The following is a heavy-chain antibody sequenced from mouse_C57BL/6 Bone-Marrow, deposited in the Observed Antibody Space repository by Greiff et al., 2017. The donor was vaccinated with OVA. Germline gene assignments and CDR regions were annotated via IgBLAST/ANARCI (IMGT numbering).Heavy chain of an antibody. CDR1: GFTFSSYG. D-gene: IGHD2-1*01. J-gene: IGHJ4*01. V-gene: IGHV5-6*02. CDR2: ISSGGSYT. Sequence: VKLVESGGDLVKPGGSLKLSCAASGFTFSSYGMSWVRQTPDKRLEWVATISSGGSYTYYPDSVKGRFTISRDNAKNTLYLQMSRLKSEDTAMYYCARHALYTHAMDYWGQGTSVTVSS. CDR3: ARHALYTHAMDY.